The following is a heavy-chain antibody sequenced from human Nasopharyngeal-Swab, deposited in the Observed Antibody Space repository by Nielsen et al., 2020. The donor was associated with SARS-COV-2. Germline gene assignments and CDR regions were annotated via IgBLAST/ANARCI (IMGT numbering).Heavy chain of an antibody. D-gene: IGHD3-22*01. V-gene: IGHV3-48*01. Sequence: GESLKISCAASGFTFSSYSMNWVRQAPGKGLEWVSYISSSSSTIYYADSVKGRFTISRDNAKNSLYLQMNSLRAEDTAVYYCARDPDSSGSYFDYWGQGTLVTVSS. CDR1: GFTFSSYS. CDR2: ISSSSSTI. J-gene: IGHJ4*02. CDR3: ARDPDSSGSYFDY.